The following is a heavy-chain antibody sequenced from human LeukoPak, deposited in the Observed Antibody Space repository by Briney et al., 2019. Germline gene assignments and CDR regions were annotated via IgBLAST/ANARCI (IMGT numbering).Heavy chain of an antibody. V-gene: IGHV3-21*01. CDR1: GFTFSSYS. J-gene: IGHJ3*02. D-gene: IGHD3-3*01. CDR3: ARDRAIILFGAFHI. CDR2: ISSSSSYI. Sequence: GGSLRLSCAASGFTFSSYSMNWDRQAPGKGLEWVSSISSSSSYIYYADSVKGRFTISRDNAKNSLYLQMNSLRAEDTAVYYCARDRAIILFGAFHIWGPGTMVTVSS.